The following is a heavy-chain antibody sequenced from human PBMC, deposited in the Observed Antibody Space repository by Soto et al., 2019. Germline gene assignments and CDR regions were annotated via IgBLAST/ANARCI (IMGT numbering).Heavy chain of an antibody. D-gene: IGHD2-21*01. J-gene: IGHJ5*02. Sequence: QVQRVQSGAAVKKPGSSVKVSCKASGGTFSSYAISWVRKAPGQGLEWRGGISPIFGTANYAQTCQGRVTITADESTSPAYMELSSLRSEETAVSDCAREGTGFHCGGEGAVVSWGQGPLVTVSS. V-gene: IGHV1-69*12. CDR2: ISPIFGTA. CDR3: AREGTGFHCGGEGAVVS. CDR1: GGTFSSYA.